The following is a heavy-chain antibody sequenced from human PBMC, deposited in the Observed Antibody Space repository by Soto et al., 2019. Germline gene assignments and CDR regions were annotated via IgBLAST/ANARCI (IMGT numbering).Heavy chain of an antibody. CDR3: ARDRMRADTYDILPGTLGY. D-gene: IGHD3-9*01. J-gene: IGHJ4*02. CDR2: IIPILGIA. CDR1: GGTFSSYT. Sequence: QVQLVQSGAEVKKPGSSVKVSCKASGGTFSSYTISWVRQAPGQGLEWMGRIIPILGIANYAQKFLGRVTITADKSTSTAYMELSSLRSEATAVYYCARDRMRADTYDILPGTLGYWGQGPLVTVSS. V-gene: IGHV1-69*08.